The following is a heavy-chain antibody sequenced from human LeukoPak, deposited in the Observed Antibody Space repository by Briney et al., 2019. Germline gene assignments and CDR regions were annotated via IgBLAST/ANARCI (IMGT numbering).Heavy chain of an antibody. V-gene: IGHV4-4*02. CDR1: GGSISSNTW. Sequence: PSETLSLTCAVSGGSISSNTWWTWVRQPPGKGLEWIGEMYHTGSTNYNPSLKSRVTISVDTSKNQFSLKLSSVTAADTAVYYCARHRPLVVVPAAMPKYYFDYWGQGTLVTVSS. J-gene: IGHJ4*02. CDR2: MYHTGST. CDR3: ARHRPLVVVPAAMPKYYFDY. D-gene: IGHD2-2*01.